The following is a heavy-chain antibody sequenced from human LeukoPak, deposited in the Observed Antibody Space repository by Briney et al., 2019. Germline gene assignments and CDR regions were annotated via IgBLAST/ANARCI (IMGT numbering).Heavy chain of an antibody. D-gene: IGHD6-19*01. J-gene: IGHJ6*02. Sequence: PGGSLRLSCAASGFTFSSYWMHWVRQAPGKGLVWVSRINSDGSSTSYADSVKGRFTISRDNAKNTLYPQMNSLRAEDTAVYYCARAYPDPYSSGWYTYYYYYGMDVWGQGTTVTVSS. CDR1: GFTFSSYW. CDR2: INSDGSST. CDR3: ARAYPDPYSSGWYTYYYYYGMDV. V-gene: IGHV3-74*01.